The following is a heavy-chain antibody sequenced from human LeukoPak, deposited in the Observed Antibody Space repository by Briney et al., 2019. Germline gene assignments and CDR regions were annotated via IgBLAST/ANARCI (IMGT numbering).Heavy chain of an antibody. D-gene: IGHD3-3*01. CDR1: GGSISSYY. CDR2: VHDSDNT. J-gene: IGHJ4*02. CDR3: ARGRRTILGVVTPHLDY. Sequence: SETLSLTCTVSGGSISSYYWSWIRQSPGKGLEWIGYVHDSDNTYYSPSLKSRVTISVDTSKNQFSLRVNSMTAADTAVYYCARGRRTILGVVTPHLDYWGQGTLVTVSS. V-gene: IGHV4-59*01.